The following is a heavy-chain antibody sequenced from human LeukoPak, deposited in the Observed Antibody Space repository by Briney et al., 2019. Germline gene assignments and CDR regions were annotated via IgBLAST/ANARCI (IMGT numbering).Heavy chain of an antibody. CDR3: AREPPSYFYDSSGLDY. V-gene: IGHV3-21*01. CDR2: ISGSSSYV. Sequence: GGSLRLSCAASGFTFSSYSMNWVRQAPGKGLEWVTVISGSSSYVYYADSVKARFIISRDNAKNSLYLQMNSLRAEDAAVYYCAREPPSYFYDSSGLDYWGQGALVTACS. J-gene: IGHJ4*02. CDR1: GFTFSSYS. D-gene: IGHD3-22*01.